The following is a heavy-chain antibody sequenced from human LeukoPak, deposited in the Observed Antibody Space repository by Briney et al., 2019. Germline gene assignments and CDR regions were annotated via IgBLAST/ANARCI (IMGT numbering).Heavy chain of an antibody. D-gene: IGHD6-19*01. Sequence: SETLSLTCTVSGGSISSSSYYWGWIRQPPGKGLEWIGSIYYSGSTYYNPSLKSRVTISVDTSKNQFSLKPSSVTAADTAVYYCARQRGVAGFDYWGQGTLVTVSS. CDR3: ARQRGVAGFDY. J-gene: IGHJ4*02. CDR1: GGSISSSSYY. CDR2: IYYSGST. V-gene: IGHV4-39*01.